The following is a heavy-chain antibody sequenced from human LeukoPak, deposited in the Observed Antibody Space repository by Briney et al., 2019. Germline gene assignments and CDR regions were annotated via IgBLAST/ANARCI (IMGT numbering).Heavy chain of an antibody. CDR2: IWYDGSNK. CDR1: GFTFSKYA. J-gene: IGHJ4*02. V-gene: IGHV3-33*08. Sequence: GGSLRLSCAASGFTFSKYAMSWVRQAPGKGLEWVAVIWYDGSNKYYADSVKGRFTISRDNSKNTLYLQMNSLRAEDTAVYYCAREGEYSSSWSELFDYWGQGTLVTVSS. D-gene: IGHD6-13*01. CDR3: AREGEYSSSWSELFDY.